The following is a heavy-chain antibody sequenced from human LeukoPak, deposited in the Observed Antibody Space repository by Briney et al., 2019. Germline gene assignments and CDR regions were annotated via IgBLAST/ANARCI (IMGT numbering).Heavy chain of an antibody. D-gene: IGHD5-12*01. Sequence: SQTLSLTCTVSGGCISSGGYYWSWIRQPPGKGLEWIGYIYHSGSTYYNPSLKSRVTISVDRSKNQFSLKLSSVTAADTAVYYCARLPRRGGYSGYRNLPKRTDPPYYFDYWGQGTLVTVSS. CDR3: ARLPRRGGYSGYRNLPKRTDPPYYFDY. CDR1: GGCISSGGYY. V-gene: IGHV4-30-2*01. CDR2: IYHSGST. J-gene: IGHJ4*02.